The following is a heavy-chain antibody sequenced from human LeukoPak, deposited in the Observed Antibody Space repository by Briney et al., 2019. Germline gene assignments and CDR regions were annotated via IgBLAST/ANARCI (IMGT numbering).Heavy chain of an antibody. Sequence: KSSETLSLTCTVSGASVSSYYWSWIRQPPGKGLEWIGYIYYSGSTNHNPSLKSRVTISVDTSKNQFSLKLSSVTAADTDVYYCARSNVVPAAIGWFDPWGQGTLVTVSS. CDR1: GASVSSYY. J-gene: IGHJ5*02. CDR2: IYYSGST. D-gene: IGHD2-2*01. V-gene: IGHV4-59*02. CDR3: ARSNVVPAAIGWFDP.